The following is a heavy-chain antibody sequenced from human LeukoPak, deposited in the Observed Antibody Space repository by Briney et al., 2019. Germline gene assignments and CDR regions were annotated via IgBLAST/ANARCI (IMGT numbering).Heavy chain of an antibody. D-gene: IGHD6-13*01. J-gene: IGHJ6*03. V-gene: IGHV4-34*01. Sequence: PSETLSLTCAVYGGTFSGYYWSWIRQPPGKGLEWIGEINHSGNTNYNPSLKSRVTISVDTSKNQFSLKLSSVTAADTAVYYCARTRRIAAAGFYYYMDVWGKGTTVTVSS. CDR1: GGTFSGYY. CDR3: ARTRRIAAAGFYYYMDV. CDR2: INHSGNT.